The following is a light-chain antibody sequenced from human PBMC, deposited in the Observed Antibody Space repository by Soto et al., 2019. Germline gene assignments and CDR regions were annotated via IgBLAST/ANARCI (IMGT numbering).Light chain of an antibody. J-gene: IGKJ1*01. CDR3: QQYNNWLQT. CDR2: DVS. CDR1: QSVSGY. V-gene: IGKV3-11*01. Sequence: EVELTQPPVTLALAPGDRDTLSCRASQSVSGYLAWYQQKPGQAPRLLIYDVSNRATGIPARFSGSGSGTDFTLTISSLEPEDFAIYYCQQYNNWLQTFGQGTKVDI.